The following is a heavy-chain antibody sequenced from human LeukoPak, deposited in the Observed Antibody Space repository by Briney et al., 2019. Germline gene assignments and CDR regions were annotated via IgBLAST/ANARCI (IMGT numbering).Heavy chain of an antibody. Sequence: PGGSLTLSCAASGFTFSSYWMSWVRQAPGKWLEWVANIKQDGSEKYYVYSVKGRSTISRANAKNSLYLQMNRLRAEDTAVYSWARGDSNSGMVRGAPRYFDYWGRGTLVTVSS. D-gene: IGHD3-10*01. V-gene: IGHV3-7*01. CDR1: GFTFSSYW. J-gene: IGHJ4*02. CDR2: IKQDGSEK. CDR3: ARGDSNSGMVRGAPRYFDY.